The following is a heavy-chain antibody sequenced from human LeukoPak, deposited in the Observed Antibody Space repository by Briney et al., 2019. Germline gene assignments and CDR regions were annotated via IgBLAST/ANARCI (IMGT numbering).Heavy chain of an antibody. D-gene: IGHD1-1*01. V-gene: IGHV4-34*01. CDR3: ARSLLRPTGTFEI. J-gene: IGHJ3*02. Sequence: PSETLSLTCAVYGGSFSGYYWIWIRQPPGKGLEWIGEINHSGSTTYNPSLKSRVTISVDTSKNQFSLKLNSVTAADTAVYFCARSLLRPTGTFEIWGQGTMVTV. CDR1: GGSFSGYY. CDR2: INHSGST.